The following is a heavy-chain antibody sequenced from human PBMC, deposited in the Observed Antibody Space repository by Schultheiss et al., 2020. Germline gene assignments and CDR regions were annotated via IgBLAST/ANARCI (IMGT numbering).Heavy chain of an antibody. D-gene: IGHD3-22*01. CDR1: GFTFSNAW. J-gene: IGHJ6*02. V-gene: IGHV3-21*05. CDR2: ISSSSSYI. Sequence: GGSLRLSCAASGFTFSNAWMNWVRQAPGKGLEWVSYISSSSSYIYYADSVKGRFTISRDNAKNSLYLQMNSLRAEDTAVYYCARVTPKLYYYDSSGYYSGGMDVWGQGTTVNVYS. CDR3: ARVTPKLYYYDSSGYYSGGMDV.